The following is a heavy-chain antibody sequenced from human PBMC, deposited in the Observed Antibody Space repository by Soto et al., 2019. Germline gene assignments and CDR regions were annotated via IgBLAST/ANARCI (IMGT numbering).Heavy chain of an antibody. CDR3: ARDRVASIRTNYFDY. Sequence: QVQLQQWGAGLLKPSETLSLTCAVYGGSFSGYCWSWIRQPPGKGLEWIGEVDHSGSTNYNPSLKSRVTISVDTSKNQFSLKLSSVTAADTAVYYCARDRVASIRTNYFDYWGQGTLVTVSS. J-gene: IGHJ4*02. D-gene: IGHD5-12*01. CDR2: VDHSGST. CDR1: GGSFSGYC. V-gene: IGHV4-34*01.